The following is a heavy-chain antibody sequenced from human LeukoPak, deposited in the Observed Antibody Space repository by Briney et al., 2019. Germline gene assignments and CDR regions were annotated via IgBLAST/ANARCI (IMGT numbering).Heavy chain of an antibody. D-gene: IGHD6-6*01. Sequence: PGGSLRLSCAASGFTFSSYWMSWVRQAPGKGLERVANIKQDGSEKYYVDSVKGRITISRDNAKNSLYLQMNSLRGEDTAVYYCGRGGYSSSSVDYWGQGTLVTVSS. CDR3: GRGGYSSSSVDY. J-gene: IGHJ4*02. V-gene: IGHV3-7*01. CDR1: GFTFSSYW. CDR2: IKQDGSEK.